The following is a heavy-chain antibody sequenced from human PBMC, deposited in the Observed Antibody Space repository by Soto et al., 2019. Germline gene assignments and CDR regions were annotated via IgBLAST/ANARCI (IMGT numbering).Heavy chain of an antibody. CDR2: ISAYNIDT. V-gene: IGHV1-18*01. D-gene: IGHD3-3*01. CDR1: GYRFETYA. CDR3: ARGHGVIIGAMDV. Sequence: QVQLVQSGAEVKKPGASVKVSCKSSGYRFETYAISWVRQAPGQGLEWMGWISAYNIDTYYAQKFQDRVTMTTDTSTGTAYMELRSLTSDDTAVYYCARGHGVIIGAMDVWGQGTTVTVSS. J-gene: IGHJ6*02.